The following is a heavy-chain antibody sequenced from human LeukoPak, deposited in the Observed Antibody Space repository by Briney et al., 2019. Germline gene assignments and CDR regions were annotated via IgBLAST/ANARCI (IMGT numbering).Heavy chain of an antibody. D-gene: IGHD3-10*01. V-gene: IGHV4-34*01. CDR2: INHSGST. Sequence: PSETLSLTCAGYGGSFSGYYWSWLRQPPGKGLEWIGEINHSGSTNYNPSLKSRVTISVDTSKNQFSLKLSSVTAADTAVYYCARGGITVVRGVTLYYYYGMDVWGQGTTVTVSS. CDR1: GGSFSGYY. J-gene: IGHJ6*02. CDR3: ARGGITVVRGVTLYYYYGMDV.